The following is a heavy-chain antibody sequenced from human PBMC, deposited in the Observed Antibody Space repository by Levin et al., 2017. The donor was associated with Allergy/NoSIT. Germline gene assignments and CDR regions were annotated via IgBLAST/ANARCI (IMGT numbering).Heavy chain of an antibody. V-gene: IGHV5-10-1*01. D-gene: IGHD1-14*01. J-gene: IGHJ6*03. CDR1: GYIFTDYW. CDR2: IDPSDSYL. CDR3: ARLDRKGISAPTLNVFYMDV. Sequence: GESLKISCKASGYIFTDYWISWVRQTPEKGLEWMGRIDPSDSYLNYSPSFQGHVTISADKSTNTAYVHWNSLQASDTAIYFCARLDRKGISAPTLNVFYMDVWGTGTTVTVSS.